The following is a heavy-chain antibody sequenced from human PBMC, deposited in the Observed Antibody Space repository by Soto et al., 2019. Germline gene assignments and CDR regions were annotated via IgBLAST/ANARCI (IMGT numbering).Heavy chain of an antibody. V-gene: IGHV1-2*02. Sequence: QVPLVQSGAEVKKPGASVKVSCKSSGYTFTGYYMHWVRQAPGQGLEWMGWINPNSGGTNYAQKFQGRVTMTRDTSISTAYMELSRLRSDDTAVYYCARADRDGYNLRNSFDIWGQGTMVTVSS. D-gene: IGHD5-12*01. CDR1: GYTFTGYY. CDR2: INPNSGGT. J-gene: IGHJ3*02. CDR3: ARADRDGYNLRNSFDI.